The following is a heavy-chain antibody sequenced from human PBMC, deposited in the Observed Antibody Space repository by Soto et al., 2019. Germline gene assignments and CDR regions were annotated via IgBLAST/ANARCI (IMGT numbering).Heavy chain of an antibody. CDR1: GFTFSSYA. J-gene: IGHJ6*02. D-gene: IGHD1-26*01. CDR3: AKSKPLWELYYYYYGMDV. Sequence: GGSLRLSCAASGFTFSSYAMSWVRQAPGKGLEWVSAISGSGGSTYYADSVKGRFTISRDNPKNTLYLQMNSLRAEDTAVYYCAKSKPLWELYYYYYGMDVWGQGTTVTVSS. V-gene: IGHV3-23*01. CDR2: ISGSGGST.